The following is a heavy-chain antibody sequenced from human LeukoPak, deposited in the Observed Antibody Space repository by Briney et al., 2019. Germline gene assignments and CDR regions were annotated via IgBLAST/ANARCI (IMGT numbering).Heavy chain of an antibody. V-gene: IGHV1-2*06. J-gene: IGHJ4*02. D-gene: IGHD6-19*01. Sequence: ASVKVSCKASGYTFTGYYMHWVRQAPGQGLEWMGRINPNSGGTNYAQKFQGRVTMTRDTSISTAYMELSRLRSDDTAVYYCARSELLQWLIPSLGETYFDYWGQGTLVTVSS. CDR1: GYTFTGYY. CDR2: INPNSGGT. CDR3: ARSELLQWLIPSLGETYFDY.